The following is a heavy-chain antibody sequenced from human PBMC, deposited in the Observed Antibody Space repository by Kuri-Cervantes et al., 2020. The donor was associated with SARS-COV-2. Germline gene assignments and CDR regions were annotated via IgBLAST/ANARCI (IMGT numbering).Heavy chain of an antibody. Sequence: ASVKVSCKASGYTFTGYYMHWVRQAPGQGLEWMGWINPNSGGTNYAQKFQGRVTMTTDTSTSTAYMELRSLRSDDTAVYYCARGRTGESSRFDYWGQGTLVPSPQ. D-gene: IGHD7-27*01. CDR2: INPNSGGT. V-gene: IGHV1-2*02. CDR3: ARGRTGESSRFDY. CDR1: GYTFTGYY. J-gene: IGHJ4*02.